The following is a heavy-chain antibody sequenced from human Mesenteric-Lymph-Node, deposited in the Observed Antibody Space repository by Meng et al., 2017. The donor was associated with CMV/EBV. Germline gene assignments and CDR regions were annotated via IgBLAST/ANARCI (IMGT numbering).Heavy chain of an antibody. CDR1: GFTFGDYA. V-gene: IGHV3-49*04. CDR2: IRSKAYGGTT. CDR3: SRDPYYEGSYYYGMDV. J-gene: IGHJ6*02. D-gene: IGHD3-16*01. Sequence: GESLKISCTASGFTFGDYAMSWVRQAPGKGLEWVGFIRSKAYGGTTEYAASVKGRFTISRDDSKSIAYLQMNSLIIEDTAVYYCSRDPYYEGSYYYGMDVWGQGTTVTVSS.